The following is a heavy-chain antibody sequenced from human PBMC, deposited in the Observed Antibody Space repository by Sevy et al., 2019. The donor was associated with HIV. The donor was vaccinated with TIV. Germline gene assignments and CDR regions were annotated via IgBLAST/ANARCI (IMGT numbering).Heavy chain of an antibody. CDR3: AGRTDFDI. V-gene: IGHV4-59*08. D-gene: IGHD2-21*02. CDR1: GGSMNSDH. Sequence: SETLSLTCTVSGGSMNSDHWNWIRQPPGKGLEWIGYVYYTGGTNYNPSLKNRVTISVDRTKNQFSLKLTAVTAADRAVDYCAGRTDFDIWGQGTMVTVSS. CDR2: VYYTGGT. J-gene: IGHJ3*02.